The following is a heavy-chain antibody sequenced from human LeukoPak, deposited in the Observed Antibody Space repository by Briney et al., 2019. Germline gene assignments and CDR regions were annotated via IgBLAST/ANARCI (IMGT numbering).Heavy chain of an antibody. V-gene: IGHV3-23*01. J-gene: IGHJ6*03. CDR2: IIGSAVTT. CDR3: AKAFRGLREYYYYMDV. D-gene: IGHD3-16*01. Sequence: GGSLRLSCAASGFTFSNYALSWVAQAPGKGLEWVSAIIGSAVTTYYGDSVKGRFTIYRANSKDTLDLKMNSLRAEDTALYYCAKAFRGLREYYYYMDVWGKGTTVTVPS. CDR1: GFTFSNYA.